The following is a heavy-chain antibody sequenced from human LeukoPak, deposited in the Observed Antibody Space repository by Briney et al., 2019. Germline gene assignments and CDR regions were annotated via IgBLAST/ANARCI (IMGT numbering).Heavy chain of an antibody. CDR1: GYTFTGYY. CDR2: INPNSGGT. D-gene: IGHD3-22*01. CDR3: ARNYDSSKDGNDY. V-gene: IGHV1-2*02. J-gene: IGHJ4*02. Sequence: ASVKVSCKASGYTFTGYYINWVRQAPGLELEWMGWINPNSGGTNYAQKFQGRVTMTTDTSTSTAYMELRSLRSDDTAIYYCARNYDSSKDGNDYWGQGTLVTVSA.